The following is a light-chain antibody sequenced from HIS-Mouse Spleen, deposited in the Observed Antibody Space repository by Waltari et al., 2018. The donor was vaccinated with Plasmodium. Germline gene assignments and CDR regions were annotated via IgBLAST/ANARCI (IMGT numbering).Light chain of an antibody. CDR3: QQYNNWSFT. V-gene: IGKV3-15*01. CDR2: GAS. CDR1: QSVSSN. Sequence: EILMTQSPATLSVSLGERATLSCRASQSVSSNLAWYQQKPGQAPRLLIYGASTRATGIPARFSGSGSGTEFTLTISSLQSEDFAVYYCQQYNNWSFTFGPGTKVDIK. J-gene: IGKJ3*01.